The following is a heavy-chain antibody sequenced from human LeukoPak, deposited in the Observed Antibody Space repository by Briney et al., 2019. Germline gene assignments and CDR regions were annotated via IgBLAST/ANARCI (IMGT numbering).Heavy chain of an antibody. J-gene: IGHJ6*03. CDR2: ISSNGGST. D-gene: IGHD3-10*01. CDR1: GFTFSSYA. CDR3: ARGQDYYGSGNYWALEYYYYYMDV. V-gene: IGHV3-64*01. Sequence: GGSLRLSCAASGFTFSSYAMHWVRQAPGKGLEYVSAISSNGGSTYYANSVKGRFTISRDNSKNTLYLQMGSLRAEDMAVYYCARGQDYYGSGNYWALEYYYYYMDVWGKGTTVTVSS.